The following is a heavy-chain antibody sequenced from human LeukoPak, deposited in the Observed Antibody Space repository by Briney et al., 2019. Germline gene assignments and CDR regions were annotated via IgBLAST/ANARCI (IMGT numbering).Heavy chain of an antibody. CDR2: IKQDGSEK. J-gene: IGHJ4*02. CDR3: AKGGIAVAQPYYFDY. V-gene: IGHV3-7*03. D-gene: IGHD6-19*01. CDR1: GYSISSGYY. Sequence: ETLSLTCTVSGYSISSGYYWGWIRQPPGKGLEWVANIKQDGSEKYYVDSVKGRFTISRDNAKNSLYLQMNSLRAEDMALYYCAKGGIAVAQPYYFDYWGQGTLVAVSS.